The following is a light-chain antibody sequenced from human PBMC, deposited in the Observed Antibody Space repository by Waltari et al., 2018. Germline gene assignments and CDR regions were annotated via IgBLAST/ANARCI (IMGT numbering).Light chain of an antibody. Sequence: DIQLPQSPSFLSASVGDRVTITCRASQGVSSYLAWYQQKPGKAPKPLIYAASTLQSGVPSRFSGSGSGTEFTLTISSLQPEDFATYYCQQLNNYPLTFGGGTKVETK. CDR3: QQLNNYPLT. CDR2: AAS. CDR1: QGVSSY. J-gene: IGKJ4*01. V-gene: IGKV1-9*01.